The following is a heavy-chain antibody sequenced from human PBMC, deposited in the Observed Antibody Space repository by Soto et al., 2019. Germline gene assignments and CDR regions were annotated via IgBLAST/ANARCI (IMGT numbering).Heavy chain of an antibody. Sequence: EVQLVESGGDLVQPVGSLRLSCAAYGFTFSNYWMTWVRQAPGKGLEWVANIKEDGSEKNYVDSVKGRFTISRDNAKNSLFLQMNSLRAEDTALYFCARDGTNGRYNWFDPWGQGTLVTVSS. CDR3: ARDGTNGRYNWFDP. D-gene: IGHD2-8*01. CDR2: IKEDGSEK. CDR1: GFTFSNYW. V-gene: IGHV3-7*05. J-gene: IGHJ5*02.